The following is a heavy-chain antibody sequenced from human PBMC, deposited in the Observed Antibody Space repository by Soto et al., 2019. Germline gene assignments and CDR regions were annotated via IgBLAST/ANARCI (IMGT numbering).Heavy chain of an antibody. Sequence: GGSLRLSCAASGFTFSSYEMNWVRQAPGKGLEWVSYISSSGSTIYYADSVKGRFTISRDNAKNSLYLQMNSLRAEDTAVYYCARVKGYGSGSYRRHYYYYGMDVWGQGTTVTVSS. J-gene: IGHJ6*02. CDR3: ARVKGYGSGSYRRHYYYYGMDV. CDR1: GFTFSSYE. D-gene: IGHD3-10*01. CDR2: ISSSGSTI. V-gene: IGHV3-48*03.